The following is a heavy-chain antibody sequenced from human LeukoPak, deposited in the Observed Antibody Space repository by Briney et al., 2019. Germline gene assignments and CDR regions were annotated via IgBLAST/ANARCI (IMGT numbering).Heavy chain of an antibody. CDR2: IHYTGAT. CDR3: ARGVLWPHYFDL. D-gene: IGHD2-21*01. V-gene: IGHV4-34*01. Sequence: SETLSLTCAVYGGSFRGYYWSWIRQPPGKGLEWIGEIHYTGATNYKPSLKSRVTISGHPSKNQVSLRVSSVTAADTAVYFCARGVLWPHYFDLWGRGTLVPVSS. CDR1: GGSFRGYY. J-gene: IGHJ2*01.